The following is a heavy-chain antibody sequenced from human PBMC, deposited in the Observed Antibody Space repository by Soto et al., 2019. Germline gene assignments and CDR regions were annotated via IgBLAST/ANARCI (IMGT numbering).Heavy chain of an antibody. CDR3: ASRINEGYTDSGDGRRNH. D-gene: IGHD4-17*01. CDR1: GGSSSRHT. J-gene: IGHJ5*02. CDR2: MIYILGIT. V-gene: IGHV1-69*02. Sequence: QVQLVQSGAEVKKPGSSVKVSCKASGGSSSRHTINWVRLAPGRGLEWNGSMIYILGITNYAQKFQGRVTITADKPTSTAYLELSGLRSDDTAVYYCASRINEGYTDSGDGRRNHWGQGSLVTVSS.